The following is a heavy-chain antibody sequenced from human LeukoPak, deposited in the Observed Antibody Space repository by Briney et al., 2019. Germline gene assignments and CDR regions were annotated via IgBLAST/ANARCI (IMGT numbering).Heavy chain of an antibody. V-gene: IGHV2-5*01. D-gene: IGHD6-6*01. CDR3: ALSTSTSSVITFDY. J-gene: IGHJ4*02. CDR2: IYSNDDK. CDR1: GFSISTGGVA. Sequence: SGPTLVKPTQTLTLTCTFSGFSISTGGVAVGWIRQPPGKALEWLAVIYSNDDKRYSSSLKTRLTITKDTSKNQVVPTVTNMDPVDTATYSCALSTSTSSVITFDYWGQGTLVTVSS.